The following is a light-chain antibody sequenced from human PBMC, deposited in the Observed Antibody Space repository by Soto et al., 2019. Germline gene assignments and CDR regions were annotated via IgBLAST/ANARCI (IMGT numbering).Light chain of an antibody. CDR3: HQYGSSPRALT. V-gene: IGKV3-20*01. Sequence: EIVLTQSPGTLSLSPGERATLSCRASQSVSSSYLAWYQQKPGQAPRLLIYGASSRATGIPDRFSGSGSGTDFTLTISRLEPEDFAVYYCHQYGSSPRALTFGGGTKVEIK. CDR1: QSVSSSY. J-gene: IGKJ4*01. CDR2: GAS.